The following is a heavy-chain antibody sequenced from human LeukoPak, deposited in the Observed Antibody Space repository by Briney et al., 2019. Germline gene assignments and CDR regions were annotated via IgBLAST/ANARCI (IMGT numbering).Heavy chain of an antibody. Sequence: SETLSLTCTVSGGSISNYYWSWIRQPPGKGLEWIGYIYYNGSTIYNPSLESRLTISVETSKNQFSLKLSSVTAADTAVYYCARQKGVAGREAVDYWGQGTLVTVSS. CDR2: IYYNGST. CDR1: GGSISNYY. J-gene: IGHJ4*02. CDR3: ARQKGVAGREAVDY. D-gene: IGHD6-19*01. V-gene: IGHV4-59*08.